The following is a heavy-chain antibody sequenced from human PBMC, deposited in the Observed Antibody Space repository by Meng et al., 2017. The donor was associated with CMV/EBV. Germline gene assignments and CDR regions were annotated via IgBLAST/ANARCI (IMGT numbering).Heavy chain of an antibody. CDR2: INHSGST. D-gene: IGHD3-3*01. CDR1: GGSFSGYY. V-gene: IGHV4-34*01. Sequence: SETLSLTCAVYGGSFSGYYWSWIRQPPGKGLEWIGEINHSGSTNYNPSLKSRVTISVDTSKNQFSLKLSSVTAADTAVYYCVRGKSSLYDFWSGYSILFDYWGQGTLVTVSS. J-gene: IGHJ4*02. CDR3: VRGKSSLYDFWSGYSILFDY.